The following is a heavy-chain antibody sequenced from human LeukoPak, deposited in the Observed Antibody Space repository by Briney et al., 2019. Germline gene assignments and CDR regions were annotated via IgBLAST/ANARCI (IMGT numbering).Heavy chain of an antibody. J-gene: IGHJ5*02. Sequence: PSETLSLTCTVSGGSLSSYFGTWIRQPPGKGLDLIGYFYSSGSTNYNPSLNNRVTISLATSKRQFSPKLSSVTTADTAIYYCARGLSTGNWFDPSGQGTLVTVSS. D-gene: IGHD5/OR15-5a*01. CDR1: GGSLSSYF. CDR3: ARGLSTGNWFDP. V-gene: IGHV4-59*01. CDR2: FYSSGST.